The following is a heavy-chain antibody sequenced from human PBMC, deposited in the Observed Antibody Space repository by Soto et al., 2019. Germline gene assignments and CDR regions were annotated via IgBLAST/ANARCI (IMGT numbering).Heavy chain of an antibody. CDR1: GGTFSSYT. Sequence: QVQLVQSGAEVKKPGSSVKVSCKASGGTFSSYTISWVRQAPGQGLEWMGRIIPILGIANYAQKFQGRVTIXXDXSXXTAYMELSSLRSENTAVYYCARLTVVTPEPKNDDYWGQGTLVTVSS. D-gene: IGHD2-21*02. CDR3: ARLTVVTPEPKNDDY. CDR2: IIPILGIA. V-gene: IGHV1-69*02. J-gene: IGHJ4*02.